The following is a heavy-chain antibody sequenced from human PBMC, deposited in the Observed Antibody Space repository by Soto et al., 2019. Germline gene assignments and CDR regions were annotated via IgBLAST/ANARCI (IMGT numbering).Heavy chain of an antibody. Sequence: GGSLRLSCAASGFTFGSYVMHWVRQAPGKGLEWVAVISSDGTNKYYADSVKGRFTIYRDSSRDLVDLQMNRLRVDDTAVYYCAREMATSSAIDDWGQGTLVTVSS. CDR2: ISSDGTNK. CDR3: AREMATSSAIDD. D-gene: IGHD1-1*01. J-gene: IGHJ4*02. V-gene: IGHV3-30-3*01. CDR1: GFTFGSYV.